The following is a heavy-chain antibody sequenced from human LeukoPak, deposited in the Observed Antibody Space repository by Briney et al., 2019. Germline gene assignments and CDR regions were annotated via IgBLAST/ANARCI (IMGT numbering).Heavy chain of an antibody. CDR2: ISGSGGST. V-gene: IGHV3-23*01. CDR1: GFTFTSYA. CDR3: AKPKDNSLYCFDY. Sequence: GGSLRLSCAASGFTFTSYAMSWVRQAPGKGLEWVSTISGSGGSTYYAGSVKGRFTISRDNSKNTLYLQMNSLRAEDTAVYYCAKPKDNSLYCFDYWGQGTLVTVSS. D-gene: IGHD1-20*01. J-gene: IGHJ4*02.